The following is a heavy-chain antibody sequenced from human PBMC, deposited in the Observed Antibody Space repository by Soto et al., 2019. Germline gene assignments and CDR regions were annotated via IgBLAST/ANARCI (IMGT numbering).Heavy chain of an antibody. CDR1: GFSLSTSGVG. D-gene: IGHD3-22*01. Sequence: QITLKESGPTLVKPTQTLTLTCTFSGFSLSTSGVGVGWIRQPPGKALEWLALIYWDDDKRYSPSLKSRLTITKDTSETQVVLTMTNMDPVDTATYYCAHRSIVAVGRDFDYWGQGTLVTVSS. CDR2: IYWDDDK. V-gene: IGHV2-5*02. J-gene: IGHJ4*02. CDR3: AHRSIVAVGRDFDY.